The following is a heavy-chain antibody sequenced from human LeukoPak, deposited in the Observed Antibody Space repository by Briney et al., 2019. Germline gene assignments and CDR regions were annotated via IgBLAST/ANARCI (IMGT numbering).Heavy chain of an antibody. D-gene: IGHD3-10*01. CDR2: IYYSGST. Sequence: PSETLFLTCTVSGGSISSGGYYWSWIRQHPGKGLEWIGYIYYSGSTYYNPSLKSRVTISVDTSKNQFSLKLSSVTAADTAVYYCARDPFGDGPDYWGQGTLVTVSS. CDR3: ARDPFGDGPDY. CDR1: GGSISSGGYY. J-gene: IGHJ4*02. V-gene: IGHV4-31*03.